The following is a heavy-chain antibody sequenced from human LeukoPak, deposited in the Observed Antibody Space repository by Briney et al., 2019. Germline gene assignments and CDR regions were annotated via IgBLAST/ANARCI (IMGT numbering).Heavy chain of an antibody. V-gene: IGHV4-59*08. CDR2: IYFSGSS. J-gene: IGHJ4*02. Sequence: PSETLSLTCTVSGGSMSNYYWSWIRQPPGRGLEGIGYIYFSGSSNYNPSLKSRVTMSVDTSKNQFSLKLSSVTAADTAVYYCARHVRSGYNFLDYWGQGNLVTVSS. D-gene: IGHD5-24*01. CDR1: GGSMSNYY. CDR3: ARHVRSGYNFLDY.